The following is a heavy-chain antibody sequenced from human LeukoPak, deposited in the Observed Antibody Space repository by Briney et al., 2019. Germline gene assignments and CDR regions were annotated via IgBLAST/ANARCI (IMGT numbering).Heavy chain of an antibody. CDR3: ARDGLTAMVVYYYYGMDV. D-gene: IGHD5-18*01. J-gene: IGHJ6*02. V-gene: IGHV1-18*01. CDR2: ISAYNGNT. Sequence: ASVKVSCKASGYTFTSYGIGWVRQAPGQGLEWMGWISAYNGNTNYAQKLQGRVTMTTDTSTSTAYMELRSLRSDDTAVYYCARDGLTAMVVYYYYGMDVWGQGTTVTVSS. CDR1: GYTFTSYG.